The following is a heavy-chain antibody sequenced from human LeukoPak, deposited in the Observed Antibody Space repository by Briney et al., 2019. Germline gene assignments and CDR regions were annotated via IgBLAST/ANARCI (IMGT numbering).Heavy chain of an antibody. CDR1: GGSISSYY. D-gene: IGHD3-10*01. V-gene: IGHV4-59*01. CDR2: IYYSGST. J-gene: IGHJ4*02. Sequence: PSETLSLTCTVPGGSISSYYWSWIRQPPGKGLEWIGYIYYSGSTNYNPSLKSRVTISVDTSKNQFSLKLSSVTAADTAVYYCARVGSFPPHFDYWGQGTLVTVSS. CDR3: ARVGSFPPHFDY.